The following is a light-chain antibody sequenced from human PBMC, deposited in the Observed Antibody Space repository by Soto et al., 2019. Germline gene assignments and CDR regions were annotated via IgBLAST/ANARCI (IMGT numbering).Light chain of an antibody. V-gene: IGKV1-39*01. Sequence: DIQMTQSPSSLSASLGDRVTITCRASQSINTYLNWYQQKPGKAPKLLIYAASTLQSGVPSRFSGSGSGTDFTLTISSLQPEDFATYYCQKSYSIPYTFGQGTKLEIK. CDR2: AAS. CDR3: QKSYSIPYT. J-gene: IGKJ2*01. CDR1: QSINTY.